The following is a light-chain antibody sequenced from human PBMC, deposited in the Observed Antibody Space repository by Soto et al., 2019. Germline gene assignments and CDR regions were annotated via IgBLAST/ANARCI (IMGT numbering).Light chain of an antibody. CDR1: QSVSSNY. CDR2: AAS. J-gene: IGKJ5*01. V-gene: IGKV3-20*01. CDR3: QQYDSSPSIT. Sequence: EIVLTQSPGTLSLSPGERATLSCRASQSVSSNYLAWYQQKPGQAPRLLIYAASSRATGIPDRFSGSGSGTDFTLTISRLEPEDFAVYSCQQYDSSPSITFGQGTRLEIK.